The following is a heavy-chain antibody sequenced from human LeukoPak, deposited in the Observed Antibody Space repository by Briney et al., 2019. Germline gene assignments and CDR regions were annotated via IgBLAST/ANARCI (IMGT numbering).Heavy chain of an antibody. V-gene: IGHV1-69*13. D-gene: IGHD6-19*01. CDR2: IIPIFGTA. J-gene: IGHJ6*02. CDR3: ARDNSVAGNCYYYYGMDV. CDR1: GGTFSSYA. Sequence: SVKVSCTASGGTFSSYAISWVRQAPGQGLEWMGGIIPIFGTANYAQKFQGRVTITADESTSTAYMELSSLRSEDTAVYYCARDNSVAGNCYYYYGMDVWGQGTTVTVSS.